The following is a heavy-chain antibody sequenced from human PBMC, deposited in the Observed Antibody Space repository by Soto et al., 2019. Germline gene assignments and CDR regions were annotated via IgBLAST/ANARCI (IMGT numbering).Heavy chain of an antibody. J-gene: IGHJ4*02. CDR3: ARGGGTDYDFWSGYYTSYFDY. CDR1: GGSISSYY. CDR2: IYYSGST. V-gene: IGHV4-59*08. D-gene: IGHD3-3*01. Sequence: SETLSLTCTVSGGSISSYYWSWIRQPPGKGLEWIGYIYYSGSTNYNPSLKSRVTISVDTSKNQFSLKLSSVTAADTAVYYCARGGGTDYDFWSGYYTSYFDYWGQGTLVTVSS.